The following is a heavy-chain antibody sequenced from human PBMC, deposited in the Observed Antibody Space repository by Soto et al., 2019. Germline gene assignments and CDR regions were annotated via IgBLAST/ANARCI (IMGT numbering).Heavy chain of an antibody. CDR1: GFTFSDYY. CDR2: ISSSSSYT. V-gene: IGHV3-11*06. D-gene: IGHD3-22*01. CDR3: ARDDSSGYSDY. Sequence: PGGSLRLSCAASGFTFSDYYMSWIRQAPGKGMEWVSYISSSSSYTKYADSVKGRFTISRDNAKNSLYLQMNSLRAEDTAVYYCARDDSSGYSDYWGQGTLVTVS. J-gene: IGHJ4*02.